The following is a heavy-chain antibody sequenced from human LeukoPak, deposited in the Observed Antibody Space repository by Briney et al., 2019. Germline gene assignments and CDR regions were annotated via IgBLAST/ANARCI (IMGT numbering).Heavy chain of an antibody. CDR3: ARVQSSSWSHGFDP. CDR1: AITFSTYA. D-gene: IGHD6-13*01. J-gene: IGHJ5*02. V-gene: IGHV3-23*01. CDR2: ISGGAGST. Sequence: GGSLRLSCAASAITFSTYAMSWVRQAPGKGLECVSVISGGAGSTYYADSVKGRFTISRDNSKNTLYLQMNSLRAEDTAVYYCARVQSSSWSHGFDPWGQGTLVTVSS.